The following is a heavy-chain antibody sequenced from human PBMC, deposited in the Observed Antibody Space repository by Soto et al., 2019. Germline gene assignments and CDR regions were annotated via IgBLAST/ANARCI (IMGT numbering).Heavy chain of an antibody. CDR3: ARGGGTILTPLP. Sequence: SVKVSCKASGYTFTGYFLHLVRQAPGQGLEWMGWINPNSGATKYAQKFLGRVTLSRDTSISTAYMELSGLRCDDTAVYYCARGGGTILTPLPWGQGTLVTVSS. V-gene: IGHV1-2*02. D-gene: IGHD3-3*01. CDR1: GYTFTGYF. CDR2: INPNSGAT. J-gene: IGHJ5*02.